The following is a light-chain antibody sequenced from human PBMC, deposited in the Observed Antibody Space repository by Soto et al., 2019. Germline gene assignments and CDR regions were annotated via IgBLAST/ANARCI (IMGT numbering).Light chain of an antibody. V-gene: IGKV1-39*01. CDR2: TAS. J-gene: IGKJ1*01. CDR3: QHSYSTPRT. CDR1: HRIVNY. Sequence: DIQMTQSPSSLSVSVGDRVTITCRASHRIVNYLSWYQQQPGKAPRLLIYTASSLQSGVPSRFSGSGAGTDFTLTITRLQPEDFATYFCQHSYSTPRTFGQGTKVDI.